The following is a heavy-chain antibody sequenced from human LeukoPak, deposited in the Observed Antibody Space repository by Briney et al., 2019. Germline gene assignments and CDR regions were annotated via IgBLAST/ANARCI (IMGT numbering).Heavy chain of an antibody. J-gene: IGHJ4*02. Sequence: PSETLSLTCAVYGGSFSGYYWSWIRQPPGKGLEWIGEINHSGSTNYNPSLKSRVTISVDTSKNQFSLKLSSVTAADTAVYYCARGVVVVPAAMGPRFDYWGQGTLVTVSS. CDR3: ARGVVVVPAAMGPRFDY. V-gene: IGHV4-34*01. CDR2: INHSGST. CDR1: GGSFSGYY. D-gene: IGHD2-2*01.